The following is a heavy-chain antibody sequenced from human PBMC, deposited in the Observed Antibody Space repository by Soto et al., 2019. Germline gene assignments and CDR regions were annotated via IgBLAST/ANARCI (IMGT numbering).Heavy chain of an antibody. J-gene: IGHJ6*02. CDR1: GYTFTSYD. D-gene: IGHD5-18*01. V-gene: IGHV1-8*01. Sequence: ASVKVSCKASGYTFTSYDINWVRQATGQGLEWMGWMNPNSGNTGYAQKFQGRVTMTRNTSISTAYMELSSLRSEDTAVYYCARGGYSYGYNYYYYYGMDVWGQGTTVTVS. CDR2: MNPNSGNT. CDR3: ARGGYSYGYNYYYYYGMDV.